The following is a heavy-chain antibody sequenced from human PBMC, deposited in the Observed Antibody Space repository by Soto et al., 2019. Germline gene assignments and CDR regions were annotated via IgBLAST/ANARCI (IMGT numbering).Heavy chain of an antibody. CDR1: GGSISSSSYY. CDR2: IYYSGNT. CDR3: MLGSGWKDFDY. V-gene: IGHV4-39*07. Sequence: SETLSLTCTVSGGSISSSSYYWGWIRQPPGKGLEWIGSIYYSGNTYYNPSLKSRVTISVDTSKNQFSLKLSSVTAADTAVYYCMLGSGWKDFDYWGQGTLVTVSS. D-gene: IGHD3-22*01. J-gene: IGHJ4*02.